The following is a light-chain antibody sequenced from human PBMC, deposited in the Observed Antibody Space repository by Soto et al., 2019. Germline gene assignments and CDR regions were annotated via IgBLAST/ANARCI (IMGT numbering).Light chain of an antibody. CDR1: SSDVGRYNY. V-gene: IGLV2-14*01. CDR2: DVS. Sequence: SVLTQPASVSGSPGQSITISCTGTSSDVGRYNYVSWYQQHPGKAPKLLIYDVSNRPSGVSDRFSGSKSGNTASLTISGLQAEDEADYYCSSYTSSDTLVFGGGTQLTVL. J-gene: IGLJ2*01. CDR3: SSYTSSDTLV.